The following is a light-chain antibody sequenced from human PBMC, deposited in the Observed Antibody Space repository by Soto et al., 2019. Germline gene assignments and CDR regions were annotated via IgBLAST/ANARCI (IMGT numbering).Light chain of an antibody. J-gene: IGKJ5*01. CDR3: QQRSNWPPIT. CDR1: ESVSTF. Sequence: EIVLTQSPATLSLSPGERATLSCRASESVSTFLAWYQQKPGQAPRLLIYEASSRATGIPARFSGGGSGTDFTLTISRLEPEDFAVYYCQQRSNWPPITFGQGTRLEIK. CDR2: EAS. V-gene: IGKV3-11*01.